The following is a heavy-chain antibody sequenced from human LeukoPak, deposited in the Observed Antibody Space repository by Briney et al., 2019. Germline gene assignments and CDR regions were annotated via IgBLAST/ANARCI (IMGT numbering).Heavy chain of an antibody. D-gene: IGHD3-3*01. CDR1: GFTFSIYW. Sequence: QPGGSLRLSCAASGFTFSIYWMHWVRQGPGKGLVWVSRINSDGSSTSYADSVKGRFTISRDNAKNTLYLQMNSLRAEDTAVYYCARDEDWSGYYGAFDIWGQGTMVTVSS. CDR2: INSDGSST. CDR3: ARDEDWSGYYGAFDI. V-gene: IGHV3-74*01. J-gene: IGHJ3*02.